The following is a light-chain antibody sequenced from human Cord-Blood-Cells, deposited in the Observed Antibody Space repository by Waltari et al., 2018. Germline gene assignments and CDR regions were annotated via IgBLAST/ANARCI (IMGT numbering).Light chain of an antibody. CDR2: GAS. CDR3: QQYGSSMYT. J-gene: IGKJ2*01. Sequence: EIVLTQSPGTLSLSPGERATLSCKASQSVSSSNLDWYQQKPVQAPRLLIYGASSKTTGSPDRCIGSGCGTDFTSTISRLEPEDFAVYYCQQYGSSMYTFGQGTKLEIK. V-gene: IGKV3-20*01. CDR1: QSVSSSN.